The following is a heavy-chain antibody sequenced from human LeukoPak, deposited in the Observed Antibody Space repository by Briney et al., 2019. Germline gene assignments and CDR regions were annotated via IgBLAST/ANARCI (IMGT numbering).Heavy chain of an antibody. CDR2: IYYSGST. D-gene: IGHD3-10*01. V-gene: IGHV4-39*07. J-gene: IGHJ4*02. CDR3: TRGRGIRDGLDY. CDR1: DGSISSSSYY. Sequence: SETLSLTCTVSDGSISSSSYYWGWIRQPPGKGLEWIGSIYYSGSTYYNPSLKSRVTISVDTSKNQFSLKLSSVTAADTAVYYCTRGRGIRDGLDYWGQGTLVTVSS.